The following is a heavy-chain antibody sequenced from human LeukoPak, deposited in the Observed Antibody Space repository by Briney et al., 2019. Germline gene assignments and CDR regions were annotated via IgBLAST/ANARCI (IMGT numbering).Heavy chain of an antibody. CDR2: IDYSGST. D-gene: IGHD4-17*01. V-gene: IGHV4-30-4*01. Sequence: SQTLSLTCTVSGGSISSGDYYWSCIRQPPGKGLEWVGYIDYSGSTYYHPSLKSRVTISVDTSKNQFSLKLSSVTAADTAVYYCAREAPDDYCDYERFVDYWGQRTLVTVSS. J-gene: IGHJ4*02. CDR1: GGSISSGDYY. CDR3: AREAPDDYCDYERFVDY.